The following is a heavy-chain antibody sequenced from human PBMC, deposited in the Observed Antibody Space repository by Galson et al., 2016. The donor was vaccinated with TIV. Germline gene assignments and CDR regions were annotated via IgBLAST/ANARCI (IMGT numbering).Heavy chain of an antibody. J-gene: IGHJ3*02. CDR1: GFSLTTRGVG. V-gene: IGHV2-5*05. Sequence: PALVKPTQTLTLTCTFSGFSLTTRGVGVAWIRQPPRKALEWLAFIYWDEDKRYAPSLRNRLTVTKAPSKNQVVLTLTDMDHADTGTYYCAHRKTGSRPLDAFDIWGQGTIVTVSS. CDR2: IYWDEDK. D-gene: IGHD2-15*01. CDR3: AHRKTGSRPLDAFDI.